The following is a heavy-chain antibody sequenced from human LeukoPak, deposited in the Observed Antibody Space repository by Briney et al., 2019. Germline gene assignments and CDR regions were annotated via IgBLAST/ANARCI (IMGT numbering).Heavy chain of an antibody. Sequence: ASVKVSYNASGHTFTGYYMHWVRQAPGQGLEWMGWINPKSGGTNYAQKFQGRVTMTRDTSISTAYMELSRLRSDDTAVYYCARLGVHSGYPVGFDYWGQGALVTVSS. CDR1: GHTFTGYY. D-gene: IGHD3-22*01. CDR2: INPKSGGT. V-gene: IGHV1-2*02. J-gene: IGHJ4*02. CDR3: ARLGVHSGYPVGFDY.